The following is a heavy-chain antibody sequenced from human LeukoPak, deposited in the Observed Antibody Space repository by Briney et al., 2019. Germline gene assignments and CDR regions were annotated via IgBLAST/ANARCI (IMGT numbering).Heavy chain of an antibody. D-gene: IGHD3-22*01. V-gene: IGHV3-23*01. J-gene: IGHJ4*02. CDR1: GFTFSSYA. CDR3: ARRLSYYDSSGCY. Sequence: GSLRLSCAASGFTFSSYAMSWVRQAPGKGLEWVSAISGSGGGTYYADSVKGRFTISRDNSKNTLYLQMNSLRAKDTAVYYCARRLSYYDSSGCYWGQGTLVTVSS. CDR2: ISGSGGGT.